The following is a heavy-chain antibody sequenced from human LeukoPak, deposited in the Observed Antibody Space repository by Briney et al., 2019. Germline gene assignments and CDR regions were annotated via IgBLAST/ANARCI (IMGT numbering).Heavy chain of an antibody. V-gene: IGHV1-18*01. CDR1: GHTFTNYG. CDR2: INVNSGIT. CDR3: AIMVYFTVGWYYFDY. J-gene: IGHJ4*02. D-gene: IGHD2-8*01. Sequence: ASVKVSCKASGHTFTNYGISWVRQAPGQGLEWMGWINVNSGITSYAQKVQGRVTMTTDTSTNTAYMELRSLRSDDTAMYCCAIMVYFTVGWYYFDYWGQGTLVTVSS.